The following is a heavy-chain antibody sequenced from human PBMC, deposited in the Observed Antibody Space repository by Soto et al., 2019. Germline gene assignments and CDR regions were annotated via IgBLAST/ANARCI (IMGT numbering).Heavy chain of an antibody. CDR2: IIPIFGTA. J-gene: IGHJ3*02. CDR1: GYTFTSYA. D-gene: IGHD3-22*01. V-gene: IGHV1-69*13. CDR3: ARDRGYYDSSGYYYDAFDI. Sequence: SVKVSCKASGYTFTSYAMHWVRQAPGQRLEWMGWIIPIFGTANYAQKFQGRVTITADESTSTAYMELSSLRSEDTAVYYCARDRGYYDSSGYYYDAFDIWGQGTMVTVSS.